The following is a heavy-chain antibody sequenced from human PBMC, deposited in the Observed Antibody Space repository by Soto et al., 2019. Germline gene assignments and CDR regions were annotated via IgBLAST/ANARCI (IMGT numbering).Heavy chain of an antibody. CDR2: IYYSGNT. D-gene: IGHD6-13*01. CDR3: ARHNGTSSWYVLPDY. Sequence: KTXETLSLTCTVSGCSISSSRYYWGWIRQPRGKGLEWIGIIYYSGNTYYNPSLKSRVTTSVDTSKNQFSLKLSPVTAEDTAVYYCARHNGTSSWYVLPDYWGQGTMVTVSS. J-gene: IGHJ4*02. CDR1: GCSISSSRYY. V-gene: IGHV4-39*01.